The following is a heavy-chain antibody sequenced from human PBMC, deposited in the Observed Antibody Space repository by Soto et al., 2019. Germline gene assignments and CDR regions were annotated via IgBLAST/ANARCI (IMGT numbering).Heavy chain of an antibody. CDR3: AKVSSSWYAGFFGL. Sequence: GGSLRLSCTASGFTFSSHAMTWVRQAPGKGLEWVSGLSGSGGSIYYADSVKGWFTISRDNSMNTLYLQMKSLRAEDTAVYYCAKVSSSWYAGFFGLWGQGTPVTVSS. CDR1: GFTFSSHA. J-gene: IGHJ4*02. V-gene: IGHV3-23*01. CDR2: LSGSGGSI. D-gene: IGHD6-13*01.